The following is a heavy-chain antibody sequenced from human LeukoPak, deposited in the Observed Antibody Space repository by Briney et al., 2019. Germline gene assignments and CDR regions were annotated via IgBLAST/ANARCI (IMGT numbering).Heavy chain of an antibody. CDR2: INHSGST. V-gene: IGHV4-34*01. Sequence: PSETLSLTCAVYGGSFSGHYWSWIRQPPGKGLEWIGEINHSGSTNYNPSLKSRVTISVDTSKNQFSLKLSSVTAADTAVYYCARSANYYDSSGTPAWGQGTLVTVSS. CDR1: GGSFSGHY. D-gene: IGHD3-22*01. CDR3: ARSANYYDSSGTPA. J-gene: IGHJ5*02.